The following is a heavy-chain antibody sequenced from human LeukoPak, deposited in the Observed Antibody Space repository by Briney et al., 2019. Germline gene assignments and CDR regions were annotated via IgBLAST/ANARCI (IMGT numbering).Heavy chain of an antibody. CDR1: GFTFSSYA. J-gene: IGHJ5*02. D-gene: IGHD2-2*01. CDR3: AKLTRGYCSSTACPNWFDP. CDR2: ISDSGGTT. V-gene: IGHV3-23*01. Sequence: GGSLRLSCAASGFTFSSYAMSWVRHAPGEGLEWVSAISDSGGTTYYADSVKGRFTISRDNSKNTLYLQMNSLRGEDTAVYYCAKLTRGYCSSTACPNWFDPWGQGTLVSVSS.